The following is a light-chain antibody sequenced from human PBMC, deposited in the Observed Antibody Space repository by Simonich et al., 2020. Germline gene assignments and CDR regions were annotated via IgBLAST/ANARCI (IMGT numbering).Light chain of an antibody. CDR2: EAS. CDR1: QRVSSY. J-gene: IGKJ2*01. Sequence: EIVLTQSPATLSLSPGERATLSCRASQRVSSYLAWYKQKPGQAPRLLIYEASNRATGIPARFSGSWSGTDFTLTISSLEPEDFAVYYCQQRSNWPPITFGQGTKLEIK. CDR3: QQRSNWPPIT. V-gene: IGKV3-11*01.